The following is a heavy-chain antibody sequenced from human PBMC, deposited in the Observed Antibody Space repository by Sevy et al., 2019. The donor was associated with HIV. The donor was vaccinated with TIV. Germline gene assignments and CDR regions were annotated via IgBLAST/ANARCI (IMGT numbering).Heavy chain of an antibody. Sequence: ASVKVSCKASGYTFNGYYMHWVRQAPGQGLEWMGRINPNRGDTNYAQKFHGRVTMTRDTSISTAYMELSRRRSADTDVYYCARGGFGFDSSGYYYFDYWGQGTQVTVSS. CDR3: ARGGFGFDSSGYYYFDY. J-gene: IGHJ4*02. V-gene: IGHV1-2*05. CDR2: INPNRGDT. D-gene: IGHD3-22*01. CDR1: GYTFNGYY.